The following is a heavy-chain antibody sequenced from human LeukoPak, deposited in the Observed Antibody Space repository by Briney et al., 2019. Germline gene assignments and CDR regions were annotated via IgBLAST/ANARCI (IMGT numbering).Heavy chain of an antibody. J-gene: IGHJ4*01. CDR1: GFTFSDYS. CDR3: ARINDSYHLDF. V-gene: IGHV3-21*01. Sequence: AGGSLRLSCAASGFTFSDYSFNWVRQAPGKGLEWVSSISSSSSYKYYADSLKGRFTISRDNAKNSLYLQVNSLRAEDMAVYYCARINDSYHLDFWGHGTLVTVSS. D-gene: IGHD3-3*02. CDR2: ISSSSSYK.